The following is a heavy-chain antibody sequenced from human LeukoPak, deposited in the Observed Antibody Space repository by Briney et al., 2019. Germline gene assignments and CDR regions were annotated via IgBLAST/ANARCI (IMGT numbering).Heavy chain of an antibody. V-gene: IGHV1-8*03. CDR2: MNPNSGST. Sequence: GASVKVSCKASRFTFTIYDIYWVRQATGQGLEWMGWMNPNSGSTGYAQKFQGRVTITRNTSISTAYMELSGLRSEDTAVYYCSRGRSSGYPYYFEYWGQGTLVTVSS. J-gene: IGHJ4*02. CDR1: RFTFTIYD. CDR3: SRGRSSGYPYYFEY. D-gene: IGHD5-12*01.